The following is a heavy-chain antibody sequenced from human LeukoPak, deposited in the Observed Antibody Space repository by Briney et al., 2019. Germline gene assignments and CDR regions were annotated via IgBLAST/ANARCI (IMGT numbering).Heavy chain of an antibody. D-gene: IGHD2-2*01. CDR3: ARDAPAGYFDY. J-gene: IGHJ4*02. CDR2: IIPIFGTA. V-gene: IGHV1-69*05. CDR1: GGTFSSYA. Sequence: SVKVSCKASGGTFSSYAISWVRQAPGQGLEWMGGIIPIFGTANYAQKFQGRVTITRDTSASTAYMELSSLRSEDTAVYYCARDAPAGYFDYWGQGTLVTVSS.